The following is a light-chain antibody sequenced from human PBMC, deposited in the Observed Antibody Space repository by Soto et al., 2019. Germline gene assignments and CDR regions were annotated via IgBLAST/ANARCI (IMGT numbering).Light chain of an antibody. CDR2: GNS. J-gene: IGLJ1*01. V-gene: IGLV1-40*01. CDR3: QSYDSSLSGFYV. Sequence: QSVLTQPPSVSGAPGQRVTISCTGSSSNIGAGYDVHWYQQHPGTAPKLLIYGNSNRPSGVPDRFSGSKSGTSASLAITGLQAEDEADYYRQSYDSSLSGFYVFGPGTKVTVL. CDR1: SSNIGAGYD.